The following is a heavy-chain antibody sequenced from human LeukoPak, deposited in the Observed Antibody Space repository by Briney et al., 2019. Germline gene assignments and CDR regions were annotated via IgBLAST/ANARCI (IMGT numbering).Heavy chain of an antibody. D-gene: IGHD3-22*01. V-gene: IGHV5-51*01. Sequence: GESLKISCKGSGYSFTSYWIGWVRQMPGKGLEWMGIIYPGDSDTRYSPSFQGQVTISADKSISTAYLQWSSLKASDTAMYYCATQSYYCDSSGYIPFDYWGQGTLVTVSS. CDR2: IYPGDSDT. J-gene: IGHJ4*02. CDR3: ATQSYYCDSSGYIPFDY. CDR1: GYSFTSYW.